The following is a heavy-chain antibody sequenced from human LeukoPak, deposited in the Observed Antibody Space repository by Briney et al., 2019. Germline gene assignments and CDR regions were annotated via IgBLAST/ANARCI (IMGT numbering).Heavy chain of an antibody. CDR3: ARSHSERSSLIYGMDV. CDR1: GYTFTSYD. CDR2: MNPNSGNT. Sequence: GASVKVSCKASGYTFTSYDINWVRQATGQGLEWMGWMNPNSGNTGYAQKFQGRVTITADKSTSTAYMELSSLRSEDTAVYYCARSHSERSSLIYGMDVWGQGTTVTVSS. J-gene: IGHJ6*02. V-gene: IGHV1-8*01. D-gene: IGHD2-2*01.